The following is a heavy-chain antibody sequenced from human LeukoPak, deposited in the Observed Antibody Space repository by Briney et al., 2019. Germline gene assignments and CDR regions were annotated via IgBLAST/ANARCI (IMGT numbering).Heavy chain of an antibody. CDR2: IYNSGFKI. D-gene: IGHD6-19*01. CDR1: GFPFSTYS. V-gene: IGHV3-23*01. J-gene: IGHJ4*02. CDR3: AKDVAPDSGWDLDY. Sequence: QPGGPLKLPCAPSGFPFSTYSITWFRQGPGKGLHWVSSIYNSGFKIFYADSVKGRFTISRDNSKNTLYLQMNSLRVEDTAVYYCAKDVAPDSGWDLDYWGQGTLVTVSS.